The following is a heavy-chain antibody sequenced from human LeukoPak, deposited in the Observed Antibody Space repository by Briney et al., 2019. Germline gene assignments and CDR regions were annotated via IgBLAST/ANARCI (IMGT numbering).Heavy chain of an antibody. V-gene: IGHV3-30*18. Sequence: GRSLRLSCAASGFTFSSYGMHWVRQAPGKGLEWVAVISNDGSNKYYADSVKGRSTISRDNSKNTLYLQMNSLKPEDTAVYYCAKGYFVVGATFFDYWGQGTLVTVSS. D-gene: IGHD1-26*01. J-gene: IGHJ4*02. CDR3: AKGYFVVGATFFDY. CDR2: ISNDGSNK. CDR1: GFTFSSYG.